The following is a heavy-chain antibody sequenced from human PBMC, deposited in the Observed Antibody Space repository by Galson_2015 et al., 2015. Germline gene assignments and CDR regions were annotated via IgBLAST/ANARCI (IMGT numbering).Heavy chain of an antibody. CDR2: ITDRSTYT. J-gene: IGHJ3*02. CDR3: AKKYRTKVNNDAFDI. Sequence: SLRLSCAASGFIFSDYYMSWIRQAPGKGLEWVAHITDRSTYTNYADSVKGRFTVSRDNAQNSLFLQMNSLTAEDTAVYYCAKKYRTKVNNDAFDIWGQGTMVTVSS. V-gene: IGHV3-11*03. D-gene: IGHD2-8*01. CDR1: GFIFSDYY.